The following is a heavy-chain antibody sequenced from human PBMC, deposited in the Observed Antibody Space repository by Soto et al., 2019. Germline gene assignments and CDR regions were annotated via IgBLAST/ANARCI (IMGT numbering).Heavy chain of an antibody. Sequence: RASVEVSCKASGYTFTRYYMHWVRQAPGQGLEWMGIINPSGGSTSYAQKFQGRVTMTRDTSTSTVYMELSSLRSEDTAVYYCARESMSAREVDPYWGQGTLVTVSS. V-gene: IGHV1-46*01. CDR2: INPSGGST. D-gene: IGHD1-26*01. CDR1: GYTFTRYY. CDR3: ARESMSAREVDPY. J-gene: IGHJ4*02.